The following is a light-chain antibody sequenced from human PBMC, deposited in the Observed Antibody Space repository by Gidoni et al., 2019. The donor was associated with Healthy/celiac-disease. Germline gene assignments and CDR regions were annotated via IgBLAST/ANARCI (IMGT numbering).Light chain of an antibody. Sequence: IVMTQSPDPLAVSLGERATINCKSSQSVLYSSNSKNYLAWYQQKPGQPPKLLIYWASTRESGVPDRCSGSGSGTDFTLTISSLQAEDVAVYYCQQYYSTPFTFGPGTKVDIK. CDR3: QQYYSTPFT. CDR2: WAS. CDR1: QSVLYSSNSKNY. J-gene: IGKJ3*01. V-gene: IGKV4-1*01.